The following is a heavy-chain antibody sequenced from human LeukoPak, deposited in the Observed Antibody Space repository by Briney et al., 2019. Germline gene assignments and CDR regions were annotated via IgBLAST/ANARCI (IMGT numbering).Heavy chain of an antibody. CDR2: IYYSGST. D-gene: IGHD3-22*01. CDR3: ARRNYYDSSPDY. Sequence: PSETLSLTCTVSGGSISSSSYYWGWIRQPPGKGLEWIGSIYYSGSTYHNPSLKSRVTISVDTSKNQFSLKLSSVTAADTAVYYCARRNYYDSSPDYWGQGTLVTVSS. V-gene: IGHV4-39*01. CDR1: GGSISSSSYY. J-gene: IGHJ4*02.